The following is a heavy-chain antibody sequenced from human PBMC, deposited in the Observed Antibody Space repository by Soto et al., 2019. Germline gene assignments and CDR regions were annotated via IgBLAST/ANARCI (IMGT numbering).Heavy chain of an antibody. CDR1: GFTFHTYT. Sequence: PGGSLRLSCTASGFTFHTYTMNFVRQAPGKGLEWLSSISSNSVVIQYADSVKGRFTISRDNAENSLYLQMNSLRAEDPALYYCVKKGKRGILSALFASGGRGPLFPVSS. CDR3: VKKGKRGILSALFAS. V-gene: IGHV3-48*01. D-gene: IGHD3-9*01. J-gene: IGHJ4*02. CDR2: ISSNSVVI.